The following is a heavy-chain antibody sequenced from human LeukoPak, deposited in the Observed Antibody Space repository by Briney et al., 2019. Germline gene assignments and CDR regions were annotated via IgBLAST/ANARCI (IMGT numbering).Heavy chain of an antibody. Sequence: GGSLRLSCAASGFTFNNYGMTWVRQAPGMGLEWVDSIKQDGSEKYYVDSVKGRFTISRDIAKNSLYLQMNSLRAEDTAVYYCARDRPQQWLVRGQRGYYYYMDVWGKGTTVTVSS. J-gene: IGHJ6*03. CDR1: GFTFNNYG. D-gene: IGHD6-19*01. CDR3: ARDRPQQWLVRGQRGYYYYMDV. V-gene: IGHV3-7*01. CDR2: IKQDGSEK.